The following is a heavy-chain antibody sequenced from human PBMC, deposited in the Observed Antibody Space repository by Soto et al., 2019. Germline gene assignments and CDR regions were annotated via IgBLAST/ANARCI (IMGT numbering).Heavy chain of an antibody. CDR2: INPSGGST. Sequence: ATVKVSCKASGYTFTSYYMHWVRQAPGQGLEWMGIINPSGGSTSYAQKFQGRVTMTRDTSTSTVYMELSSLRSEDTAVYYCATESHDYGDFDAFDIWGQGTMVTV. J-gene: IGHJ3*02. V-gene: IGHV1-46*01. D-gene: IGHD4-17*01. CDR3: ATESHDYGDFDAFDI. CDR1: GYTFTSYY.